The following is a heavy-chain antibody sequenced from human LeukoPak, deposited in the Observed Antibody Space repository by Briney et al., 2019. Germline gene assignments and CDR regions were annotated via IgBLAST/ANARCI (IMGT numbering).Heavy chain of an antibody. D-gene: IGHD6-13*01. V-gene: IGHV3-20*04. CDR1: GFTFDDYG. Sequence: PGGSLRLSCAASGFTFDDYGMSWVRQAPGKGLEWVSGINWNGGSTGYADSVKGRFTISRDNAKNSLYLQMNSLRAEDTAVYYCARERGGLAAAGKRWPFDYWGQGTLVTVSS. CDR3: ARERGGLAAAGKRWPFDY. CDR2: INWNGGST. J-gene: IGHJ4*02.